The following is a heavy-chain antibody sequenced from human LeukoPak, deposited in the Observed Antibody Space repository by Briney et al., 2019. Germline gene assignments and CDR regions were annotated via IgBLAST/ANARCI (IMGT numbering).Heavy chain of an antibody. Sequence: SQTLSLTCTVSGGSISSGGYYWSWIRQHPGKGLEWIGYIYYSGSTYYNPSLKSRVTISVDTSKNQFSLKLSSVTAADTAVYYCVSGSSGWLYFQHWGQGTLVTVSS. V-gene: IGHV4-31*03. CDR1: GGSISSGGYY. CDR2: IYYSGST. CDR3: VSGSSGWLYFQH. D-gene: IGHD6-19*01. J-gene: IGHJ1*01.